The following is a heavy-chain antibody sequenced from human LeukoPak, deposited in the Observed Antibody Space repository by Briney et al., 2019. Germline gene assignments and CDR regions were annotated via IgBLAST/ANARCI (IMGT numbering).Heavy chain of an antibody. CDR3: ARAGIQLWSHNNWFDP. D-gene: IGHD5-18*01. Sequence: ASVKVSCKASGYTFTSYGISWVRQAPGQGLEWMRWISAYNGNTNYEQKFQGRVTMTTDTSTSTAYMELRSLRSDDTAVYYCARAGIQLWSHNNWFDPWGQGTLVTVSS. CDR2: ISAYNGNT. CDR1: GYTFTSYG. V-gene: IGHV1-18*01. J-gene: IGHJ5*02.